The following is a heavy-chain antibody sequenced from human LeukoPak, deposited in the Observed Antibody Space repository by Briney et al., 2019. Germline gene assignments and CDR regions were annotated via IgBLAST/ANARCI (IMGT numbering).Heavy chain of an antibody. V-gene: IGHV1-69*05. CDR1: GGTFNNSA. Sequence: SVKVSCKTSGGTFNNSAISWGRQAPGQGLEWLGGIMPLFGTAGYAQKFQGRVTITKDESTRTVYLELTSLTSDDTAVYYCARDVHGDYGSGWFDPWGQGTLVSVSS. CDR3: ARDVHGDYGSGWFDP. D-gene: IGHD4-17*01. J-gene: IGHJ5*02. CDR2: IMPLFGTA.